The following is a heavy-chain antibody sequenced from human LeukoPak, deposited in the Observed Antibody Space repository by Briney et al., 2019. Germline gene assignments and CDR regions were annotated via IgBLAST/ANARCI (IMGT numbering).Heavy chain of an antibody. CDR1: GFTFSNYA. D-gene: IGHD3-10*01. J-gene: IGHJ5*02. CDR3: APTATSDSGSFRPA. CDR2: ISGTGGST. Sequence: PGGSLRLSCAASGFTFSNYAMSWVRQAPGKGLEWVAGISGTGGSTHYADSVKGRFTISRDNAKNSLYLQMNSLRAEDTAEYYCAPTATSDSGSFRPALGQGTLVTVSS. V-gene: IGHV3-23*01.